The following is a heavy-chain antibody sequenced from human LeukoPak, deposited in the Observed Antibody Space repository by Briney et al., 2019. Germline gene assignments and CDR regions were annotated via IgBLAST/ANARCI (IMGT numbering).Heavy chain of an antibody. CDR2: FDPEDGET. Sequence: ASVKVSCKVSGYTLTELSMHWVRQVPGKGLEWMGGFDPEDGETIYAQKFQGRVTMTEDTSTDTAYMELSSLRSEDTAVYYCASGYDSSGYFDPWGQGTLVTVSS. V-gene: IGHV1-24*01. D-gene: IGHD3-22*01. J-gene: IGHJ5*02. CDR1: GYTLTELS. CDR3: ASGYDSSGYFDP.